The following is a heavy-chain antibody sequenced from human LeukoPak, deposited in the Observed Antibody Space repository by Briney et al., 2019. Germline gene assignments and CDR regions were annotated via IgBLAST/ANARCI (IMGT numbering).Heavy chain of an antibody. J-gene: IGHJ4*02. CDR3: ARHGENGSGSHFVY. D-gene: IGHD3-10*01. Sequence: SETLSLTCTVSGGSISTSNYYWGWIRQPPGKGLEWIGNIFYSGSTYYGPSLKSRLTISLDTSRNQFSLKLSSVTAADTAVYYCARHGENGSGSHFVYWGQGTLVTVSS. CDR1: GGSISTSNYY. V-gene: IGHV4-39*01. CDR2: IFYSGST.